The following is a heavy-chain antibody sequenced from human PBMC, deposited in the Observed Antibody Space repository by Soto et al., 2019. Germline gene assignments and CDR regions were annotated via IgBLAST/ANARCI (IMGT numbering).Heavy chain of an antibody. V-gene: IGHV3-23*01. CDR3: AKGLEQLVQEGAFDI. J-gene: IGHJ3*02. Sequence: GGSLRLSCAASGFTVTSNGVSWVRQAPGKGLEWVSAISGSGGSTYYADSVKGRFTISRDNSKNTLYLQMNSLRAEDTAVYYCAKGLEQLVQEGAFDIWGQGTMVTVSS. CDR2: ISGSGGST. CDR1: GFTVTSNG. D-gene: IGHD6-13*01.